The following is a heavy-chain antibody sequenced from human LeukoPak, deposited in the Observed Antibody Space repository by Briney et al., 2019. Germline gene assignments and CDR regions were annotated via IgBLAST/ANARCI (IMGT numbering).Heavy chain of an antibody. CDR3: ARDRSSSSLDP. Sequence: SETLSLTCTVSGYSISSGYYWGWIRQPPGKGLEWIGSIYHSGSTYYNPSLKSRVTISVDTSKNQFSLKLSSVTAADTAVYYCARDRSSSSLDPWGQGTLVTVSS. V-gene: IGHV4-38-2*02. CDR1: GYSISSGYY. CDR2: IYHSGST. D-gene: IGHD6-6*01. J-gene: IGHJ5*02.